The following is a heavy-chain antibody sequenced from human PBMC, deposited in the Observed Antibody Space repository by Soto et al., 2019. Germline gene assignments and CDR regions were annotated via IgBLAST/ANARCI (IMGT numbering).Heavy chain of an antibody. CDR2: ISAYNGNT. Sequence: QVQLVQSGAEVKKPGASVKVSCKASGYTFTSYGISWVRQAPGQGLEWMGWISAYNGNTNYAQKLQGRVTMTTDTSTSKAFMELRSLRSADTAVYYCASSLLVGCGLEGESDWGQGTLVTVSS. CDR1: GYTFTSYG. CDR3: ASSLLVGCGLEGESD. V-gene: IGHV1-18*01. D-gene: IGHD2-21*01. J-gene: IGHJ4*02.